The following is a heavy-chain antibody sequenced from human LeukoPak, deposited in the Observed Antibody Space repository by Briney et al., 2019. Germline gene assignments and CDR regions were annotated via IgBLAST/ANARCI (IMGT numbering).Heavy chain of an antibody. CDR3: ARDGEYQLLSSYYYYGMDV. Sequence: SETLSLTCAVSGYSISSGCYWGWIRQPPGKGLEWIGSIYHSGSTYYNPSLKSRVTISVDTSENQFSLKLSSVTAADTAVYYCARDGEYQLLSSYYYYGMDVWGKGTTVTVSS. J-gene: IGHJ6*04. CDR1: GYSISSGCY. CDR2: IYHSGST. V-gene: IGHV4-38-2*02. D-gene: IGHD2-2*01.